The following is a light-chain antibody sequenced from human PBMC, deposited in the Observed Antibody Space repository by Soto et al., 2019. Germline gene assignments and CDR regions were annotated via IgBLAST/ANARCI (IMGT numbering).Light chain of an antibody. Sequence: DIQMTQSPSTLSASVGDRVTITCRASQSVSSWLAWYQQRPGKAPKLLIHKASRLESGVSSRFSGSGSGTEFNLTSSSLQPDDFATYYCQEYKSWTFGLGNKVELK. CDR3: QEYKSWT. CDR1: QSVSSW. V-gene: IGKV1-5*03. CDR2: KAS. J-gene: IGKJ1*01.